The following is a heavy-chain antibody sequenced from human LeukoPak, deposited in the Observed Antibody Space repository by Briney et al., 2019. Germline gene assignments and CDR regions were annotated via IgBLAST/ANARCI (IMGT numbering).Heavy chain of an antibody. CDR2: VYDIGST. J-gene: IGHJ4*02. D-gene: IGHD3-22*01. CDR3: ARGRGYYYDSSGYYLDY. V-gene: IGHV4-59*11. CDR1: GGSIGSHY. Sequence: SETLSLTCTVSGGSIGSHYWTWIRQTPGKGLEWIGYVYDIGSTKYNPSLKSRVTISVDTSKNQFSLRLSSVTAADTAVYYCARGRGYYYDSSGYYLDYWGQGTLVTVSS.